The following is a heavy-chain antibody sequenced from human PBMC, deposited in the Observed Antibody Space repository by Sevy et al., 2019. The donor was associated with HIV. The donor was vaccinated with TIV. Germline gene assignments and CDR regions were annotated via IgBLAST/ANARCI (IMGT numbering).Heavy chain of an antibody. CDR3: AKGEWELIDY. CDR1: GFTFDDYA. Sequence: GGSLRLSCAASGFTFDDYAMHWVRQTPGKGLEWVSGISWNSGSIGYADSVKGRFTIPRDNAKNSLYLQMNSLRAEDTALYYCAKGEWELIDYWGQGTLVTVSS. J-gene: IGHJ4*02. D-gene: IGHD1-26*01. V-gene: IGHV3-9*01. CDR2: ISWNSGSI.